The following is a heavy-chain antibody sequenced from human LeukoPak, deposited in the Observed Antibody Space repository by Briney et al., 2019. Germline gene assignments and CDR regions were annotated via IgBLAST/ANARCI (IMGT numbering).Heavy chain of an antibody. V-gene: IGHV3-7*04. CDR2: IKQDGSEK. D-gene: IGHD5-24*01. CDR3: ARDGGGYNL. CDR1: GFTFNSYW. J-gene: IGHJ4*02. Sequence: GGSLRLSCAASGFTFNSYWMSWVRQAPGKGLEWVANIKQDGSEKYYVDSVKGRFTISRDNAKNSLYLQMDSLRAEDTAVYYCARDGGGYNLWGQGTLVTVSS.